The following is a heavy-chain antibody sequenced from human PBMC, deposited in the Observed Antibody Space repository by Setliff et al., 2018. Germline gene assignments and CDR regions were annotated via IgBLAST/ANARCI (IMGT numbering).Heavy chain of an antibody. D-gene: IGHD3-10*01. Sequence: WASVKVSCRASGYTFTGYYMHWVRQAPGQGLEWMGWINPNSGGTNYAQKFQGRVTITADESTSTAYMELSSLRSEDTAVYYCARSPGSGSYYNLNFPYYYYYYGMDVWGQGTTVTV. CDR2: INPNSGGT. V-gene: IGHV1-2*02. J-gene: IGHJ6*02. CDR1: GYTFTGYY. CDR3: ARSPGSGSYYNLNFPYYYYYYGMDV.